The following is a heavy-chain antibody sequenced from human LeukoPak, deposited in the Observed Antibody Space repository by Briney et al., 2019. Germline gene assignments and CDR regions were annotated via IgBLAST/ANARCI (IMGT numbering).Heavy chain of an antibody. J-gene: IGHJ3*02. V-gene: IGHV1-8*01. CDR1: GYTFTSYD. Sequence: ASVKVSCKTSGYTFTSYDFNWVRQATGQGLEWMGWMSPNSGNTGYAQKFQGRVTLTRNTSISTAYMEVSGLTSEDTAIYYCARGGRAWSRDAFDIWGQGTMVTVAS. CDR2: MSPNSGNT. D-gene: IGHD2-8*02. CDR3: ARGGRAWSRDAFDI.